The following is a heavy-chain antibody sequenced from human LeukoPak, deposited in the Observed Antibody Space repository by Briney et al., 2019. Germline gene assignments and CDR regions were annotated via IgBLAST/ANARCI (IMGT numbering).Heavy chain of an antibody. V-gene: IGHV1-2*06. D-gene: IGHD4-17*01. Sequence: ASVKVSCKASGHSFSAFYMHWVRQAPGQGLEWMGRIDPQRGDTKYTQKFQGRVTMTRDTSISTAYLELTRLTSDDTAMYYCATCTVSLNAFDLWGQGTMVTISS. CDR2: IDPQRGDT. CDR3: ATCTVSLNAFDL. CDR1: GHSFSAFY. J-gene: IGHJ3*01.